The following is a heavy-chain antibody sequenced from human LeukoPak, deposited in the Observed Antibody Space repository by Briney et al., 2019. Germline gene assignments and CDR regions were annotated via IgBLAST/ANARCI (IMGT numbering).Heavy chain of an antibody. CDR2: SYYSGST. D-gene: IGHD2-2*01. Sequence: SETLSHTCTVRGGAMNNYYWNWIRQPPGKGLEWIGYSYYSGSTNYNPSLKSRVNISVDTSKNQFSLNLTSVTAADTAVYYCARLGSVAMPFDYWGQGTLVTVSS. CDR1: GGAMNNYY. CDR3: ARLGSVAMPFDY. J-gene: IGHJ4*02. V-gene: IGHV4-59*08.